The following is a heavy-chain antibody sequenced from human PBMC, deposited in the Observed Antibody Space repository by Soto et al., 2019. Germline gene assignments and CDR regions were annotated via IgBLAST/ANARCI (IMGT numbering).Heavy chain of an antibody. CDR1: GFTFSSYW. Sequence: LRLSCAASGFTFSSYWMSWVRQAPGKGLEWVANIKQDGSEKYYVDSVKGRFTISRDNAKNSLYLQMNSLRAEDTAVYYCARAGTGRYYYYYYGMDVWGQGTTVTVSS. J-gene: IGHJ6*02. CDR3: ARAGTGRYYYYYYGMDV. D-gene: IGHD7-27*01. V-gene: IGHV3-7*03. CDR2: IKQDGSEK.